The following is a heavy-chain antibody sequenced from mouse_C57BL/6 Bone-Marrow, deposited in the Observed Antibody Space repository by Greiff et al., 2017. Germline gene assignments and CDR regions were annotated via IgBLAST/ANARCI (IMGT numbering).Heavy chain of an antibody. CDR3: AGYYDYDEDFDY. J-gene: IGHJ2*01. D-gene: IGHD2-4*01. Sequence: QVQLQQPGAELVMPGASVKLSCKASGYTFTSYWMHWVKQRPGQGLEWIGEIDPSGSYTNYNQKFKGKSTLTVDKSSSTAYMQLSSLTSEDSAVYYCAGYYDYDEDFDYWGQGTTLTVSS. V-gene: IGHV1-69*01. CDR2: IDPSGSYT. CDR1: GYTFTSYW.